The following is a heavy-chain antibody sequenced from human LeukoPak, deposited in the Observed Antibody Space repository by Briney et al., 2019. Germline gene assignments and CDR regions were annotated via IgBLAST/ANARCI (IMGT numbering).Heavy chain of an antibody. J-gene: IGHJ6*02. V-gene: IGHV3-53*04. D-gene: IGHD6-19*01. Sequence: GGSLTLSCAASGFTVSSSYMSWVREAPGKGLEWVSVIYSGGSTYYADSVKGRFTISRHNSKNTLYLQMNSLRAEDTAVYYCARSSSGWYSYYYYGMDVWGQGTTVSVSS. CDR1: GFTVSSSY. CDR3: ARSSSGWYSYYYYGMDV. CDR2: IYSGGST.